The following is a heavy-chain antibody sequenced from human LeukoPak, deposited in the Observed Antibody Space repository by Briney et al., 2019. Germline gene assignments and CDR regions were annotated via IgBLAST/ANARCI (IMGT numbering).Heavy chain of an antibody. J-gene: IGHJ6*03. D-gene: IGHD6-6*01. V-gene: IGHV1-2*02. CDR1: GYTFTGYY. CDR2: INPNSGGT. Sequence: ASVKVSCRASGYTFTGYYMHWVRQAPGQGLEWMGWINPNSGGTNYAQKFQGRVTMTRDTSISTAYMELSRLRSDDTAVYYCARGYSSSPYYYYYYMDVWGKGTTVTVSS. CDR3: ARGYSSSPYYYYYYMDV.